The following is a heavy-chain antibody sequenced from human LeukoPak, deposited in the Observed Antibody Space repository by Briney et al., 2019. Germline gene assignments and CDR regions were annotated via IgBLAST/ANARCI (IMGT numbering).Heavy chain of an antibody. CDR1: GLTFDDYA. Sequence: PGRSLRLSCAGSGLTFDDYAMHWVRQTPGKGLEWVSGISWNSGNIAYADFVGGRFTISRDNAKNSLSLQMNSLSDEDTAVYYCAKDAYGGATFFYYMDVWGKGTTVTVSS. D-gene: IGHD2/OR15-2a*01. V-gene: IGHV3-9*01. CDR2: ISWNSGNI. CDR3: AKDAYGGATFFYYMDV. J-gene: IGHJ6*03.